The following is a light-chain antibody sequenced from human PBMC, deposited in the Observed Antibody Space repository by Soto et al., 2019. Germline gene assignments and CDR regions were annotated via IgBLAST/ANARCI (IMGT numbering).Light chain of an antibody. V-gene: IGKV3-11*01. CDR3: QQRRNWPRT. CDR1: QSVSSN. CDR2: DAF. Sequence: EIVLTQTPATLSLSPGERATLSCRASQSVSSNLAWYRQKPGQAPRLLIYDAFNRATGVPARFSGSGSGTDFTLTISSLEPEDFAVYYCQQRRNWPRTFGQGTKVEI. J-gene: IGKJ1*01.